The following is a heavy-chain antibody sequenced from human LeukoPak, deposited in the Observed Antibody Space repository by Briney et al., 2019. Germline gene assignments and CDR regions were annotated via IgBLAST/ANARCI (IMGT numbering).Heavy chain of an antibody. J-gene: IGHJ6*02. Sequence: GGSLRLSCAASGFTFSSYAMSWVRQAPGKGLEWVSAISGSGGSTYYADSVKGRFTISRDNSKNTLYLQMNSLRAEDTAVYYCAKGGWYYDFWSGYSYGMDVWGQGTTVTVSS. CDR3: AKGGWYYDFWSGYSYGMDV. CDR1: GFTFSSYA. CDR2: ISGSGGST. V-gene: IGHV3-23*01. D-gene: IGHD3-3*01.